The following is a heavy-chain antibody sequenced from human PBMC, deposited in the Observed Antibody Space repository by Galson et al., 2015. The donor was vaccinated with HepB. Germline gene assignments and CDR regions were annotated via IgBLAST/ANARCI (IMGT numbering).Heavy chain of an antibody. V-gene: IGHV3-74*03. J-gene: IGHJ3*02. CDR1: GFTFSSYW. CDR3: ARESIGGCITDAFDI. Sequence: SLRLSCAASGFTFSSYWMHWVRQAPGKGLVWVSRINRDGSGTTYADSVKGRFTFSRDNGKNTLYLQMNSLTAEDTAVYYCARESIGGCITDAFDIWGQGTMVTVSS. D-gene: IGHD1-14*01. CDR2: INRDGSGT.